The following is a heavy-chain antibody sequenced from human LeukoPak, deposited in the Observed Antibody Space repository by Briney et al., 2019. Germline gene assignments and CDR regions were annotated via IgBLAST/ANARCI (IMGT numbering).Heavy chain of an antibody. CDR1: GFTFSDYG. CDR2: IWFDGSNK. V-gene: IGHV3-33*01. Sequence: QTGGSLRLSCAASGFTFSDYGMLWVRQAPGKGLEWVAFIWFDGSNKHYADSVQGRFTMSRDNSKNMLYLQMNSLRAEDTAVYYCARSIKEGYGDYIDYWGQGTLVTVSS. CDR3: ARSIKEGYGDYIDY. D-gene: IGHD4-17*01. J-gene: IGHJ4*02.